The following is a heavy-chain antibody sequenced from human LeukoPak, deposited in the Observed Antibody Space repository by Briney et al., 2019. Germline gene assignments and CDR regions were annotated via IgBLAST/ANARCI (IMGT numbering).Heavy chain of an antibody. CDR3: ARVSSGSYLEADY. J-gene: IGHJ4*02. Sequence: GASVKVSCKASGYTFTGYYMHWVRQAPGQGLEWMGWINPNSGGTNYAQKFQGRVTMTRDTSISTAYMELSRLRSDDTAVYYCARVSSGSYLEADYWGQGTLVTVSS. CDR2: INPNSGGT. CDR1: GYTFTGYY. D-gene: IGHD3-10*01. V-gene: IGHV1-2*02.